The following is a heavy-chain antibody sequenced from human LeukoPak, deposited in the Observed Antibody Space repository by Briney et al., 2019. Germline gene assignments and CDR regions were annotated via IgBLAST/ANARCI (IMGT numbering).Heavy chain of an antibody. CDR1: QFTFNSYG. CDR3: ARVGIAAAESFDP. CDR2: IRYDGSNK. V-gene: IGHV3-30*02. Sequence: GGSLRLSCAASQFTFNSYGMHWVRQAPGKGLEWVAFIRYDGSNKYYTDSVKGRFTISRDNSKNTLYLQMNSLRAEDTAVYYCARVGIAAAESFDPWGQGTLVTVSS. J-gene: IGHJ5*02. D-gene: IGHD6-13*01.